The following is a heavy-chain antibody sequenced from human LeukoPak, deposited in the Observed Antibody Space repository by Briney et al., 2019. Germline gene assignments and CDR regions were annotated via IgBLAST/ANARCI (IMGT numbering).Heavy chain of an antibody. CDR3: ARDYYDSSGYSAEWFDP. D-gene: IGHD3-22*01. CDR2: IYYSGST. J-gene: IGHJ5*02. Sequence: SETLSLTCTVSGGSISSSSYYWGWIRQPPGTGLEWIGSIYYSGSTYYNPSLKSRVTISVDTSKNQFSLKLSSVTAADTAVYYCARDYYDSSGYSAEWFDPWGQGTLVTVSS. CDR1: GGSISSSSYY. V-gene: IGHV4-39*07.